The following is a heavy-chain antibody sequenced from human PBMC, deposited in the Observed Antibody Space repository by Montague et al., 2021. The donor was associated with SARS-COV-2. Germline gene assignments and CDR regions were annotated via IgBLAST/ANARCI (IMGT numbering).Heavy chain of an antibody. J-gene: IGHJ6*03. Sequence: SETLSLTCAVHGTSFSGYHWNWIRQPPGKGLEWIGEINHGGSTKYCPSLKSRLTISADTSKNQFSLKLTSVAAADTAVYYCARLRDGVVPSPILGVGPYYSYYYMDVWGRGTTVTVSS. CDR1: GTSFSGYH. CDR3: ARLRDGVVPSPILGVGPYYSYYYMDV. V-gene: IGHV4-34*01. D-gene: IGHD3-10*01. CDR2: INHGGST.